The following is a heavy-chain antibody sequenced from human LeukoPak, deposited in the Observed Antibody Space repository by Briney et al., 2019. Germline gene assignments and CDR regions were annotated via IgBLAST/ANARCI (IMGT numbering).Heavy chain of an antibody. CDR1: GFTFSSYG. D-gene: IGHD3-10*01. CDR2: ISGSGGST. V-gene: IGHV3-23*01. Sequence: GGSLRLSCAASGFTFSSYGMSWVRQAPGKGLEWVSAISGSGGSTYYADSVKGRFTISRDNSKNTLYLQMNSLRAEDTAVYYCAKSPKEVRGVIILVDYWGQGTLVTVSS. CDR3: AKSPKEVRGVIILVDY. J-gene: IGHJ4*02.